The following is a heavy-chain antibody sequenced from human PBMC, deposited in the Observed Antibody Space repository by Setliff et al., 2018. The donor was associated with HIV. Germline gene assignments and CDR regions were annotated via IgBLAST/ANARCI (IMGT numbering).Heavy chain of an antibody. CDR3: AKGVKWLDP. D-gene: IGHD3-16*01. Sequence: GGSLRLSCAASGFTLSSSHMTWVRQAPGKGLEWVSFIYSDGRTHYADSVKGLFTLSRDNSKNMMHLQMNGLRPEDTAVYYCAKGVKWLDPWGQGTLVTVSS. CDR2: IYSDGRT. J-gene: IGHJ5*02. V-gene: IGHV3-53*01. CDR1: GFTLSSSH.